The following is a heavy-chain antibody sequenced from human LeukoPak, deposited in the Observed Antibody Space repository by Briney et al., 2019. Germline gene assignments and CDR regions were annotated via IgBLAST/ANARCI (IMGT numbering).Heavy chain of an antibody. D-gene: IGHD4-17*01. Sequence: PGGSLRLSCAASGFTFSSYAMSWVRQAPGKGLEWVSAISGSGSSTYYADSVKGRFTISGDNSKNTLYLQMSSLTAEDTAVYYCAKDRTSYMTTVTVWDYWGQGTLVTVSS. CDR2: ISGSGSST. J-gene: IGHJ4*02. V-gene: IGHV3-23*01. CDR1: GFTFSSYA. CDR3: AKDRTSYMTTVTVWDY.